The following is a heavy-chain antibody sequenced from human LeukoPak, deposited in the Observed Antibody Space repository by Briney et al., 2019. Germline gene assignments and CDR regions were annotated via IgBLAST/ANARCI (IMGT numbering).Heavy chain of an antibody. D-gene: IGHD1-26*01. J-gene: IGHJ4*02. V-gene: IGHV3-7*03. CDR1: GFIFKDYW. CDR2: IKQDGSEK. CDR3: ANDYFSGSSHRTPLSY. Sequence: GGSLRLSCAASGFIFKDYWMIWVRQAPGKGLEWVANIKQDGSEKYYVDSVKGRFSISRDNAKNSLYLQMNSLRVEDTAVYYCANDYFSGSSHRTPLSYWGQGTLVTVSS.